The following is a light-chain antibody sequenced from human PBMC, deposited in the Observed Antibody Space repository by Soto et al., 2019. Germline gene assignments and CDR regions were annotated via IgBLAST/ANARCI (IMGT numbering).Light chain of an antibody. V-gene: IGKV3D-15*01. CDR3: HSYAKWPPGT. CDR2: AAS. Sequence: EIGMAQSPATLSVSPGARAPLSXKASQSISSNLAWYQQKPGQAPRLLIYAASARAVDIPGRFSGSVSGTEFTLTISSLQPEDFAVYFCHSYAKWPPGTVGQGTKVDIK. J-gene: IGKJ1*01. CDR1: QSISSN.